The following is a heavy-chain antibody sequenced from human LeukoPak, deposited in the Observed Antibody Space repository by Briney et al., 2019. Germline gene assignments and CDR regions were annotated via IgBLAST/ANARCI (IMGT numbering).Heavy chain of an antibody. CDR2: ISGSGVVT. CDR3: AKEWLIVGATDRIDY. Sequence: PGGSLRLSCAASGFNFSNFAMTWVRQTPGKGLEWVSSISGSGVVTYYADSVKGRFTISRDNSRTTLFLQMSSLSAEDTAVYYCAKEWLIVGATDRIDYWGLGTLVTVSS. V-gene: IGHV3-23*01. D-gene: IGHD1-26*01. CDR1: GFNFSNFA. J-gene: IGHJ4*02.